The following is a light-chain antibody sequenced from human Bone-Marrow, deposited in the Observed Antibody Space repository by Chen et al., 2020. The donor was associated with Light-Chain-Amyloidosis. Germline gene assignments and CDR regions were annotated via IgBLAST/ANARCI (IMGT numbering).Light chain of an antibody. CDR2: EGN. J-gene: IGLJ2*01. CDR1: SGDVGSYNL. CDR3: CSYGGRGALDVV. V-gene: IGLV2-23*01. Sequence: QSALTQPASVSGSPGQSITISCTETSGDVGSYNLVSWYPQPPDKAPKLLIYEGNIRPSGVSGRFSGAKCGNTASLTIAGLQAEDQAEYYWCSYGGRGALDVVFGGGTKLTGL.